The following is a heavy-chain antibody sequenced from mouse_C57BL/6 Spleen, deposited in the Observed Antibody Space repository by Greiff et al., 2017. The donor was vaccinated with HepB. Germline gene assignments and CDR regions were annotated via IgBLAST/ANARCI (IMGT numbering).Heavy chain of an antibody. CDR1: GYTFTDYY. D-gene: IGHD3-3*01. Sequence: QVQLQQSGAELVRPGASVKLSCKASGYTFTDYYINWVKQRPGQGLEWIARIYPGSGNTYYNEKFKGKATLTAEKSSSTAYMQLSSLTSEDSAVYFCARGGWGHYYAMDYWGQGTSVTVSS. J-gene: IGHJ4*01. CDR3: ARGGWGHYYAMDY. V-gene: IGHV1-76*01. CDR2: IYPGSGNT.